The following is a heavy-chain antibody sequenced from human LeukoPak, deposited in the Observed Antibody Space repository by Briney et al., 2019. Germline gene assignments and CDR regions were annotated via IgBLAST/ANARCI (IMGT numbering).Heavy chain of an antibody. CDR2: IGTAGDT. CDR3: ARGDVVVPAPNPGYGMDV. Sequence: GGSLRLSCAASGFTFSSYDMHWVRQATGKGLEWVSAIGTAGDTYYPGSVKGRFTISRENAKNSLYLQMNSLRAEDTAVYYCARGDVVVPAPNPGYGMDVWGQGTTVTVPS. V-gene: IGHV3-13*01. D-gene: IGHD2-2*01. J-gene: IGHJ6*02. CDR1: GFTFSSYD.